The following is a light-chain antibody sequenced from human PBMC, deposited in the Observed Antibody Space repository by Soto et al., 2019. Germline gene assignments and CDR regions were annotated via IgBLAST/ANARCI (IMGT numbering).Light chain of an antibody. Sequence: EIVITQSPATLSVSPGEGATLSCRASQGIGNTLAWYQQKPGQTPRLLIYGASIRATGVPARLSGSGSGTDFTLTINSLQSEDFAVYYCQQRSNWPPVTFGQGTRLEI. J-gene: IGKJ5*01. V-gene: IGKV3-15*01. CDR1: QGIGNT. CDR2: GAS. CDR3: QQRSNWPPVT.